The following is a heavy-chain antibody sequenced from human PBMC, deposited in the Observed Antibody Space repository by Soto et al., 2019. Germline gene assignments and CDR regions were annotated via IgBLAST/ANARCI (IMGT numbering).Heavy chain of an antibody. CDR1: GFSLANYP. CDR2: SSPRGDTI. J-gene: IGHJ4*02. D-gene: IGHD6-19*01. V-gene: IGHV3-48*02. Sequence: GWSLRLSCVASGFSLANYPMNLVRQTPGKGLEWISYSSPRGDTIYYADSVEGRFTISRDNTRNSLSLHMSSLRDEDSALYYCAKGPHTNVGWHYYFDSWGKGVQVTVSS. CDR3: AKGPHTNVGWHYYFDS.